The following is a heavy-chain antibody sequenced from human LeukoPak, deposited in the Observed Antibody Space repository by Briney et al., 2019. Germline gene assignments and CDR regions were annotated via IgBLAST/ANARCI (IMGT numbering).Heavy chain of an antibody. CDR3: ARTTEGGYIGYFYYYYMDV. D-gene: IGHD5-18*01. Sequence: PSETLSLTCTVSGASINNYYWNWIRQPAGKGLEWIGRFYSRGSINYNPSLQSRVTMSVDMSKNQFSLKLSSVTAADTAMYYCARTTEGGYIGYFYYYYMDVWGKGTTVTISS. CDR1: GASINNYY. CDR2: FYSRGSI. V-gene: IGHV4-4*07. J-gene: IGHJ6*03.